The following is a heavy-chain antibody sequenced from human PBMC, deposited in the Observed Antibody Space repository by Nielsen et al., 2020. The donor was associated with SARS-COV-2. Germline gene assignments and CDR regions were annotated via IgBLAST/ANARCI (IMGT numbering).Heavy chain of an antibody. CDR2: ISAYNGNT. J-gene: IGHJ6*03. V-gene: IGHV1-18*01. CDR3: ARDLSPYYDFWSGPRDYYYMDV. Sequence: ASVKVSCKASGYTFTSYGISWVRQAPGQGLEWMGWISAYNGNTNYAQKFQGRVTITADESTSTAYMELSSLRSEDTAVYYCARDLSPYYDFWSGPRDYYYMDVWGKGTTVTVSS. CDR1: GYTFTSYG. D-gene: IGHD3-3*01.